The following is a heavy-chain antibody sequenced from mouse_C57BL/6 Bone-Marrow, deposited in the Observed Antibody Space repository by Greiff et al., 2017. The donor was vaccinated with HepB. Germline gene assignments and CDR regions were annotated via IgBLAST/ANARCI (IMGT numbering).Heavy chain of an antibody. V-gene: IGHV5-15*01. J-gene: IGHJ3*01. CDR3: ARHYGNYGFAY. CDR1: GFTFSDYG. D-gene: IGHD2-1*01. Sequence: EVKLMESGGGLVQPGGSLKLSCAASGFTFSDYGMAWVRQAPRKGPEWVAFISNLAYSIYYADTVTGRFTISRENAKNTLYLEMSSLRSEDTAMYYCARHYGNYGFAYWGQGTLVTVSA. CDR2: ISNLAYSI.